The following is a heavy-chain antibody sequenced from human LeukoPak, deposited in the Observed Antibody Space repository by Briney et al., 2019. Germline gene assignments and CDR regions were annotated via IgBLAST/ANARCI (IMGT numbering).Heavy chain of an antibody. V-gene: IGHV4-59*01. D-gene: IGHD6-19*01. CDR1: GGSIRNYY. CDR2: TSDSGST. CDR3: ARWHGSGRCFDY. J-gene: IGHJ4*02. Sequence: SETLSLTCTVSGGSIRNYYWNWIRQPPGKGLEWVGYTSDSGSTYYNPSLKSRVTISVDTSNNQFSLKLTSATAADTAVYYCARWHGSGRCFDYWGQGTLVTVSS.